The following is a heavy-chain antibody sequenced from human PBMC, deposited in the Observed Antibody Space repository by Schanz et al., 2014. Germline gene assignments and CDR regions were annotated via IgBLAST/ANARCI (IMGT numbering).Heavy chain of an antibody. CDR1: GGSVNSGVYY. CDR3: ARGVRRGDGKNGYYNWFDP. CDR2: IYYSGNT. Sequence: QVQLQESGPGLVKPSQTLSLTCTVSGGSVNSGVYYWNWIRQHPGKGLEWIGYIYYSGNTYYNPSLRGRVSMSLDTSKNQFSLKLGSVSAADTAVYYCARGVRRGDGKNGYYNWFDPWGQGTLVTVSS. V-gene: IGHV4-31*03. J-gene: IGHJ5*02. D-gene: IGHD3-22*01.